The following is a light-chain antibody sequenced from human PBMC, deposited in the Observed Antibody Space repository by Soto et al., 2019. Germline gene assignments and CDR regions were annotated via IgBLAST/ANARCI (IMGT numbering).Light chain of an antibody. J-gene: IGKJ1*01. CDR1: QGIGNS. V-gene: IGKV1-27*01. CDR2: SAS. Sequence: IQMTQSPSSLSASVGDRVIITCRASQGIGNSLAWYQQKAGRVPKLLMHSASTLLSGVPSRFSGSGSGTDFTLTISSLQPEDVATYYCQKYDSAPWTFGQGTKVEIK. CDR3: QKYDSAPWT.